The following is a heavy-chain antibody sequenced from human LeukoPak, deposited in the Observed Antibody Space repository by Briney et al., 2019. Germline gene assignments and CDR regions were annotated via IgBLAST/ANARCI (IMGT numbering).Heavy chain of an antibody. CDR3: VKELVGYYYYYGMDV. CDR2: ISSNGGST. J-gene: IGHJ6*04. Sequence: AGGSLRLFCSASGFTFSSYAMHWVRQAPGKGLEYVSAISSNGGSTYYADSVKGRFTISRDNSKNTLYLQMSSLRAEDTAVYYCVKELVGYYYYYGMDVWGKGTTVTVSS. V-gene: IGHV3-64D*06. CDR1: GFTFSSYA.